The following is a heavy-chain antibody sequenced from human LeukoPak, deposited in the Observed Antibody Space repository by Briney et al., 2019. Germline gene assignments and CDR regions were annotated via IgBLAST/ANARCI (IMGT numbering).Heavy chain of an antibody. J-gene: IGHJ4*02. CDR3: ARGVAPAGKGYFDY. Sequence: SQTLSVTCAISGDSVSSNSAAWNWIRQSPLRGLEWLGRTYYRSKWYNEYAVSVKSRITINPDTARNQFSLQLNSVTPEDTAVYYCARGVAPAGKGYFDYWGQGTLVTVSS. CDR2: TYYRSKWYN. D-gene: IGHD6-13*01. CDR1: GDSVSSNSAA. V-gene: IGHV6-1*01.